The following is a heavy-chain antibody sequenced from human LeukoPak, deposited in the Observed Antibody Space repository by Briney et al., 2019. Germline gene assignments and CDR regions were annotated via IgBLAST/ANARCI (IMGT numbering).Heavy chain of an antibody. CDR1: GFTVSSNY. Sequence: GGSLRLSCAASGFTVSSNYMSWVRQAPGKGLEWVSVIYSGGSTYYADSVKGRFTISRDNSKNTLYLQMNSLRAEDTAVYYCARDLGPPDDAFDIWGQGTMVTLSS. J-gene: IGHJ3*02. CDR2: IYSGGST. V-gene: IGHV3-66*02. CDR3: ARDLGPPDDAFDI. D-gene: IGHD3-16*01.